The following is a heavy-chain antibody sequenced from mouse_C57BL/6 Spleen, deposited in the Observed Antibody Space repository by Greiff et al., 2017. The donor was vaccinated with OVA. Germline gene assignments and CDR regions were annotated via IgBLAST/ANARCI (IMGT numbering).Heavy chain of an antibody. V-gene: IGHV1-82*01. CDR2: IYPGDGDT. J-gene: IGHJ4*01. CDR1: GYAFSSSW. Sequence: QVQLQQSGPELVKPGASVKISCKASGYAFSSSWMNWVKQRPGKGLEWIGRIYPGDGDTNYNGKFKGKATLTADKSSSTAYIQLSSLTSGDSAVYFCVSYYYWSSAYAMDYWGQGISVTVSS. D-gene: IGHD1-1*01. CDR3: VSYYYWSSAYAMDY.